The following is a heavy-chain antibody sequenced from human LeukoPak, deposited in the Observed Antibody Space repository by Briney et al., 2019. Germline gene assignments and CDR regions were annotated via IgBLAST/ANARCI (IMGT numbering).Heavy chain of an antibody. D-gene: IGHD3-22*01. CDR3: ARGGNYDSSGYYPH. CDR2: ITSSSSTI. Sequence: GGSLRLSCAASGFTFSIYTMNWVRQAPGKGLEWVSYITSSSSTIYYADSVKGRFTISRDDAKNSLYLQMNSLRAEDTAVYYCARGGNYDSSGYYPHWGQGTLVTVSS. V-gene: IGHV3-48*01. J-gene: IGHJ4*02. CDR1: GFTFSIYT.